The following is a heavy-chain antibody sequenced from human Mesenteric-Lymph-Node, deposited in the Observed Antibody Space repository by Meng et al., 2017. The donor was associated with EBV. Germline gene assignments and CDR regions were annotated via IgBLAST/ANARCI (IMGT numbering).Heavy chain of an antibody. Sequence: QVHLHESCPGFVQPSETLSLTCAVSGCSISSSNWWSWVRQPPGKGLEWIGEIYHTGNTNYNPSLKSRVTISVDKSKNQFSLNLTSVTAADTAVYYCARTSVAVLYVGLDYWGQGTLVTVSS. CDR3: ARTSVAVLYVGLDY. CDR1: GCSISSSNW. D-gene: IGHD2-8*02. J-gene: IGHJ4*02. CDR2: IYHTGNT. V-gene: IGHV4-4*02.